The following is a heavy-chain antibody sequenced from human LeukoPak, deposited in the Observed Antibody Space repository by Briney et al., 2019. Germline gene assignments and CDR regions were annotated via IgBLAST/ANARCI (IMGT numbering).Heavy chain of an antibody. CDR1: GGSISSNSYY. V-gene: IGHV4-39*07. CDR2: IYYSGST. CDR3: ARDRTQAGWFGSLKNWFDP. Sequence: SQTLSLTCTVSGGSISSNSYYWSWIRQPPGKGLEWIANIYYSGSTYYSPSLKSRVTISVDTSKNQLSLKLSSVTAADTAVYYCARDRTQAGWFGSLKNWFDPWGQGTLVTVSS. D-gene: IGHD3-10*01. J-gene: IGHJ5*02.